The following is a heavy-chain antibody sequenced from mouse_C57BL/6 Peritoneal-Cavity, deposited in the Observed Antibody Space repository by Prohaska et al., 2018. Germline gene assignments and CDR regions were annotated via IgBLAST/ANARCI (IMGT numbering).Heavy chain of an antibody. CDR1: GYTFTSYW. V-gene: IGHV1-5*01. CDR2: IYTGNSDT. CDR3: TRSDDYGGDYYAMDY. Sequence: EVQLQQSGTVLARPGASVKMSCKTSGYTFTSYWMHWVQQRPGQGLEWIGAIYTGNSDTSYNQKFKGKAKLTAVTSASTGYMELSSLTNEDSAVYYCTRSDDYGGDYYAMDYWGQGTSVTVSS. D-gene: IGHD2-4*01. J-gene: IGHJ4*01.